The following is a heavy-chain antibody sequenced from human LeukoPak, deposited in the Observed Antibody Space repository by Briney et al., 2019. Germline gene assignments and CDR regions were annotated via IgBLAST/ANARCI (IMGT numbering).Heavy chain of an antibody. Sequence: PSETLSLTCTVSGGSISSYYWSWIRQPAGKGLEWIGRIYTSGSTNYNPSLKSRVTMSVDTSKNQFSLKLSSVAAADTAVYYCARHPLLPYSSGYYDYCGQGTLVTVSS. D-gene: IGHD6-19*01. CDR2: IYTSGST. CDR3: ARHPLLPYSSGYYDY. CDR1: GGSISSYY. J-gene: IGHJ4*02. V-gene: IGHV4-4*07.